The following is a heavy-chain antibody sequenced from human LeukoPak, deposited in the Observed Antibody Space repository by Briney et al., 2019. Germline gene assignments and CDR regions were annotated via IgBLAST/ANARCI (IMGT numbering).Heavy chain of an antibody. CDR2: IIPIFGTA. CDR1: GGTFSSYA. V-gene: IGHV1-69*05. J-gene: IGHJ4*02. Sequence: SSVKVSCKSSGGTFSSYAISWVRQAPGQGLEWMGRIIPIFGTANYAQKFQGRVTITTDESTSTAYMELSSLRSEDTAVYYCARDREQLNSFDYWGQGTLVTVSS. CDR3: ARDREQLNSFDY. D-gene: IGHD5-18*01.